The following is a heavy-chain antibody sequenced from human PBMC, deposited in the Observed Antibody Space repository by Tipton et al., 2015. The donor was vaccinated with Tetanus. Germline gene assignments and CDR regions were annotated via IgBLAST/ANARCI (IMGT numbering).Heavy chain of an antibody. V-gene: IGHV3-53*01. Sequence: SLRLSCAASGFTVSSNFMTWVRQAPGEGLEWVSIIYSGGTTYYADSVKGRFSISRDNSMNSVYLQMNSLRAGDTATYYCARDSSQGLIDFWSGFHDQIDYWGHGTLVTVSS. CDR3: ARDSSQGLIDFWSGFHDQIDY. CDR1: GFTVSSNF. CDR2: IYSGGTT. J-gene: IGHJ4*01. D-gene: IGHD3-3*01.